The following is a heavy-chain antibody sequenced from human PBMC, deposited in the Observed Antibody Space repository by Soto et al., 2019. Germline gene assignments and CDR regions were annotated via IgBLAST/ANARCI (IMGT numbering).Heavy chain of an antibody. D-gene: IGHD6-13*01. CDR3: ARRTGVVAAAGTNWFDP. Sequence: SVHVSCRAAGVTFISYAISWVRQAAARGLEWMGGIIPIFGTANYAQKFQGRVTITADESTSTAYMELSSLRSEDTAVYYCARRTGVVAAAGTNWFDPWGQGTLVTVSS. J-gene: IGHJ5*02. CDR1: GVTFISYA. V-gene: IGHV1-69*01. CDR2: IIPIFGTA.